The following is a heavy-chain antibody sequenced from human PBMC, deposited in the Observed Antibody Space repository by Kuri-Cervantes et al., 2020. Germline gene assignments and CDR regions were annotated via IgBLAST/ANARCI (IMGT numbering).Heavy chain of an antibody. CDR2: ISNSGGST. CDR1: GFTLSDHY. Sequence: GESLKISCAASGFTLSDHYMDWVRQAPGKGLEWVSTISNSGGSTFYADPVKGRFTISRDRSKNTLFLQMNSLRAEYTALYYCAKDTGSTVTSPELFDYWGQGTLVTVSS. V-gene: IGHV3-23*01. CDR3: AKDTGSTVTSPELFDY. D-gene: IGHD4-11*01. J-gene: IGHJ4*02.